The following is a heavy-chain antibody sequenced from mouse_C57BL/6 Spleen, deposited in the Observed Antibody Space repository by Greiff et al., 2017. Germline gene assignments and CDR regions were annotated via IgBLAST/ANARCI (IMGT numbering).Heavy chain of an antibody. V-gene: IGHV1-82*01. CDR2: IYPGDGDT. CDR3: ARSLYSGEAY. CDR1: GYAFSSSW. Sequence: QVQLQQSGPELVKPGASVKISCKASGYAFSSSWMNWVKQRPGKGLEWIGRIYPGDGDTNSNGKFKGKATLTADKSSSTAYMQLSSLTSEDSAVYFCARSLYSGEAYWGQGTLVTVSA. J-gene: IGHJ3*01. D-gene: IGHD2-12*01.